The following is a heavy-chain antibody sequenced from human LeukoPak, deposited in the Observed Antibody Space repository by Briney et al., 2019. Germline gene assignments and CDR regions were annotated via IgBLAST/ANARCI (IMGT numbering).Heavy chain of an antibody. CDR3: ARQYQPLINWFDP. Sequence: ASVKVSCKASGYTFTSYGISWVRQAPGQGLEWMGGIIPIFGTANYAQKFQGRVTITADESTSTAYMELSSLRSEDTAVYYCARQYQPLINWFDPWGQGTLVTVSS. D-gene: IGHD2/OR15-2a*01. J-gene: IGHJ5*02. CDR2: IIPIFGTA. V-gene: IGHV1-69*13. CDR1: GYTFTSYG.